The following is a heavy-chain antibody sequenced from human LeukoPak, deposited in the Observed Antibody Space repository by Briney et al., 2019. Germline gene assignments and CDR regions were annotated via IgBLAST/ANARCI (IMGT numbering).Heavy chain of an antibody. J-gene: IGHJ4*02. Sequence: PGGSLRLSCAASGFTFSSYAMSWVRQAPGKGLEWVSAISGSGGSTYYADSVKGRFTISRDNSKNTVYLQMNSLRAEDTAVYFCARRPDYGGTPTFDYWGQGTLVTVSS. CDR1: GFTFSSYA. D-gene: IGHD4-23*01. CDR3: ARRPDYGGTPTFDY. CDR2: ISGSGGST. V-gene: IGHV3-23*01.